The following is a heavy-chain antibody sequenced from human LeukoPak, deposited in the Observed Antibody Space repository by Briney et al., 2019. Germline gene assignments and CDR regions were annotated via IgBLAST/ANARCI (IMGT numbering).Heavy chain of an antibody. CDR3: ARGSGWFGF. J-gene: IGHJ5*01. Sequence: SETLSLTCAVSGYSISSGYYWSWIRQPPGKGLEWIGYVYYSGSTNYNPSLKSRVTISVDTSKNQFSLKLGSVTAADTAVYYCARGSGWFGFWGQGTLVTVSS. V-gene: IGHV4-38-2*01. D-gene: IGHD6-19*01. CDR2: VYYSGST. CDR1: GYSISSGYY.